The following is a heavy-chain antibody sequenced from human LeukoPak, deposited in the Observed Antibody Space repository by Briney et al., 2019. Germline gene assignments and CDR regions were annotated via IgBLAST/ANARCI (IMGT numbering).Heavy chain of an antibody. CDR1: GGTFSSYA. CDR3: ARTDIVVVPAAMIYYYYGMDV. V-gene: IGHV1-69*01. J-gene: IGHJ6*02. CDR2: IIPIFGTA. D-gene: IGHD2-2*01. Sequence: GSSVKVSCKPSGGTFSSYAISWVRQAPGQGVEWMGGIIPIFGTANYAQKFQGRVTITADESTSTAYMELSSLRSEDTAVYYCARTDIVVVPAAMIYYYYGMDVWGQGTTVTVSS.